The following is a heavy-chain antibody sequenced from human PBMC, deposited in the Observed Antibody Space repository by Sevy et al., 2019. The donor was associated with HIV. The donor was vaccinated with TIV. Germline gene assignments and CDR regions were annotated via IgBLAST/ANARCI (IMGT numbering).Heavy chain of an antibody. J-gene: IGHJ4*02. CDR1: GFTFSSYW. CDR2: IKQDMSEK. Sequence: GGSLRLSCAASGFTFSSYWMTRVRQAPGKGLEWVANIKQDMSEKYYADSVKGRFTISRDNARNSLYLQMEGLRAEDTAVYYCARAQQVTMLVVIGGLYFDFWGQGTLVTVSS. D-gene: IGHD3-22*01. V-gene: IGHV3-7*01. CDR3: ARAQQVTMLVVIGGLYFDF.